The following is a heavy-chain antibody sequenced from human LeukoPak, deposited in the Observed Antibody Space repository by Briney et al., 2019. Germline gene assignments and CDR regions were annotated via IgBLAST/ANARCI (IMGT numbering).Heavy chain of an antibody. D-gene: IGHD4-23*01. CDR3: ARLKNYGGNDH. Sequence: PSETLSLTCTVSGGSISSYYWSWIRQPPGKGLEWIGHFFYGGSTSYNPSLESRVTISVDTSKNQFYLNLNSVSAADTAFYYCARLKNYGGNDHWGQGILVTVSS. CDR1: GGSISSYY. J-gene: IGHJ5*02. V-gene: IGHV4-59*01. CDR2: FFYGGST.